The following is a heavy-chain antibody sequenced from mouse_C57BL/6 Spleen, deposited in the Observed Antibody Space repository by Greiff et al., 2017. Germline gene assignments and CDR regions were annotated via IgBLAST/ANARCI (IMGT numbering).Heavy chain of an antibody. CDR1: GYAFTNYL. V-gene: IGHV1-54*01. CDR3: TGDRSGNYFDY. Sequence: VKLQQSGAELVRPGASVKVSCTASGYAFTNYLIEWVQQRPGQGLEWIGVISPGSGGTNYNEKFKGKATLTVDKSSSTDYRQLSGQTSEDSAVYVSTGDRSGNYFDYWGQGTTLTVSS. J-gene: IGHJ2*01. D-gene: IGHD2-14*01. CDR2: ISPGSGGT.